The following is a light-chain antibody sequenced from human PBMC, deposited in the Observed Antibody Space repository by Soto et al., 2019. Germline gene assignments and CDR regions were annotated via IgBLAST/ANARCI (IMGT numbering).Light chain of an antibody. CDR1: SSDVGAYNF. CDR2: DVT. V-gene: IGLV2-14*03. CDR3: SSYTSSSTYV. J-gene: IGLJ1*01. Sequence: QSALTQPASVSGSPGQSIAISCTGTSSDVGAYNFVSWYQQHPGKAPKLMIYDVTNRPSGVSDRFSGSKSGNTASLTISGLQAEDEADYYCSSYTSSSTYVXGTGTKVTVL.